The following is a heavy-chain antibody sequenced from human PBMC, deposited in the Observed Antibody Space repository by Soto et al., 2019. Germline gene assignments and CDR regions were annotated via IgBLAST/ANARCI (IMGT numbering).Heavy chain of an antibody. J-gene: IGHJ4*02. Sequence: GGSLRLSCAASGFTFSDYYMSWIRQAPGKGLEWVSYISSSGSTIYYADSVKGRFTISRDNAKNSLYLQMNSLRAEDTAVYYCASERVVVVPAAKEDGIVDYWGQGTLVTVSS. V-gene: IGHV3-11*01. CDR2: ISSSGSTI. D-gene: IGHD2-2*01. CDR1: GFTFSDYY. CDR3: ASERVVVVPAAKEDGIVDY.